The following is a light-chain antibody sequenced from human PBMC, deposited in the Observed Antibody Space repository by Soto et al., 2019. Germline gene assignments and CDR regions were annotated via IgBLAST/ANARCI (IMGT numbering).Light chain of an antibody. CDR1: QGISSY. V-gene: IGKV1-9*01. Sequence: DIQLTQSPSFLSASVGDRVTITCRASQGISSYLAWYQQKPGKAPKLLIYAASTLQSGVPSRISGSGSGTEFTLRISSLQPEDFATYYCQQLNSYPPTFGQGTKVDIK. J-gene: IGKJ1*01. CDR3: QQLNSYPPT. CDR2: AAS.